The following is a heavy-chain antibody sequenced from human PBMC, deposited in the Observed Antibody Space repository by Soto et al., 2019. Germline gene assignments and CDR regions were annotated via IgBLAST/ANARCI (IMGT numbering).Heavy chain of an antibody. J-gene: IGHJ5*02. CDR2: INHSGST. Sequence: PSETLSLTCAVSGGSFNGYYWSWIRQPPGKGLEWIGEINHSGSTNYNPSLKSRVTISVDTSKNQFSLKLSSVTAADTAVYYCARGRPKYSSSSWFDPWGQGTLVT. CDR3: ARGRPKYSSSSWFDP. V-gene: IGHV4-34*01. D-gene: IGHD6-6*01. CDR1: GGSFNGYY.